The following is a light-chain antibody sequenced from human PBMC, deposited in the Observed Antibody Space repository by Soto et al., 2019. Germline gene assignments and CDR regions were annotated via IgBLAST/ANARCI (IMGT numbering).Light chain of an antibody. V-gene: IGLV2-11*01. CDR3: CSYAGSYTFV. J-gene: IGLJ1*01. CDR2: DVS. Sequence: QSALTQPRSVSGSPGQSVTISCTGTSSDVGVYNYVSWYQQHPGKAPKLMFYDVSKRPSGVPDRFSGSKSGNTASLTIFGLQAEDEADYYCCSYAGSYTFVFGTGTKVTVL. CDR1: SSDVGVYNY.